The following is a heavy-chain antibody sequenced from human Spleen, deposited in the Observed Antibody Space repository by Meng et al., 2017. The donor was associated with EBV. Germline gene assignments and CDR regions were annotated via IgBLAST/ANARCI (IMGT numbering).Heavy chain of an antibody. CDR2: ISVYNGNT. V-gene: IGHV1-18*01. CDR1: GYTFNPYG. D-gene: IGHD6-25*01. CDR3: ARGGSGWDTFDH. J-gene: IGHJ4*02. Sequence: VKKPGASVKVHCKPSGYTFNPYGISWLRLAPGQGLEWMGWISVYNGNTVYAQKFQGRVTMTRDTSTNTAYMDLRALTFDDTAVYFCARGGSGWDTFDHWGRGTLVTVSS.